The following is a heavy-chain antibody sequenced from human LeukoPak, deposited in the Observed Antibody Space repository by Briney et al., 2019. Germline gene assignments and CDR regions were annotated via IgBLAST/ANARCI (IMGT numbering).Heavy chain of an antibody. J-gene: IGHJ4*02. V-gene: IGHV3-21*01. D-gene: IGHD3-16*01. CDR2: ISSASSYI. CDR1: GFTFSSYS. Sequence: GGSLRLSCAASGFTFSSYSMNWVRLAPGKGLEWVSYISSASSYIQYADSVKGRFTISRDNANNSLSLQMNSLRADDTAIYYCARAPTTGFWGTSYVDYFDHWGQGILVTVSS. CDR3: ARAPTTGFWGTSYVDYFDH.